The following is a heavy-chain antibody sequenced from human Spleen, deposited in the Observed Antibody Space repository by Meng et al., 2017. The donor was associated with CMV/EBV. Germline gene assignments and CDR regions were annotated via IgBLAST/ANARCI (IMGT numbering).Heavy chain of an antibody. D-gene: IGHD2-15*01. Sequence: ASVKVSCKASGYTFTSYGISWVRQAPGQGLEWMGWISAYNGNTNYAQKLQGRVTMTTDTSTSTAYLEPRSLRSDDTAVYYCAREDTPGHYYGMDVWGQGTTVTVSS. CDR3: AREDTPGHYYGMDV. J-gene: IGHJ6*02. CDR2: ISAYNGNT. CDR1: GYTFTSYG. V-gene: IGHV1-18*01.